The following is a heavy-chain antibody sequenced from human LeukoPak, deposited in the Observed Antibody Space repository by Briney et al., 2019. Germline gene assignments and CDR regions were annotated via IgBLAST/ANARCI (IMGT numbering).Heavy chain of an antibody. J-gene: IGHJ4*02. CDR1: GFTFSSYS. Sequence: GGSLRLSCAASGFTFSSYSMNWVRQAPGKGLEWVSSISSSSNYIYYADSVKGRFTISRDNAKNTLYLQMNSLRAEDTAIYYCAKDRAWGAFAYWGQGTLVTVSS. CDR3: AKDRAWGAFAY. V-gene: IGHV3-21*04. CDR2: ISSSSNYI. D-gene: IGHD1-26*01.